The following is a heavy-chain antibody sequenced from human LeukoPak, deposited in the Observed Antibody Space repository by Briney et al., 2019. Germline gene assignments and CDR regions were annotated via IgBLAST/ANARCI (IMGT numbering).Heavy chain of an antibody. CDR1: GFTFSSYS. CDR3: ARDSSGYYLGGLDY. J-gene: IGHJ4*02. CDR2: ISSSSSYI. Sequence: GGSLRLSCAASGFTFSSYSMNWVRQAPGKGLEWVSSISSSSSYIYYADSVKGRFTIYRDNAKNSLYLQMNSLRAEDTAVYYCARDSSGYYLGGLDYWGQGTLVTVSS. D-gene: IGHD3-22*01. V-gene: IGHV3-21*01.